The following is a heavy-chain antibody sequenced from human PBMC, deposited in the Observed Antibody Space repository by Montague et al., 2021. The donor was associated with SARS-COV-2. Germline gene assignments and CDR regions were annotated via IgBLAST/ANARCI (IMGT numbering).Heavy chain of an antibody. CDR2: ISYDGSNK. D-gene: IGHD1-26*01. V-gene: IGHV3-30*04. Sequence: SLRLSCAASGFTFSSYAMHWVRQAPGKGLEWVAVISYDGSNKYYADSVKGRFTISRDNSKNTLYLQMNSLRAEDTAVYYCGRTYSGSYRGYFDYWGQGTLVTVSS. J-gene: IGHJ4*02. CDR1: GFTFSSYA. CDR3: GRTYSGSYRGYFDY.